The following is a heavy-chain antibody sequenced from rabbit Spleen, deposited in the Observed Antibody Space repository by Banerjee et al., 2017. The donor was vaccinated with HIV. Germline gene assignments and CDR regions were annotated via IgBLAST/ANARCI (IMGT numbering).Heavy chain of an antibody. CDR3: ARDVGSYDYIDVYFNL. D-gene: IGHD6-1*01. V-gene: IGHV1S45*01. CDR1: GVSFSSSYD. Sequence: QEQLVESGGGLVKPGASLTTTCTASGVSFSSSYDMCWVRQAPGKGLEWIGCIYTGNAKTYYASWAKGRFTISKSSSTTVTLQMTSLTAADTATYFCARDVGSYDYIDVYFNLWGQGTLVTVS. CDR2: IYTGNAKT. J-gene: IGHJ4*01.